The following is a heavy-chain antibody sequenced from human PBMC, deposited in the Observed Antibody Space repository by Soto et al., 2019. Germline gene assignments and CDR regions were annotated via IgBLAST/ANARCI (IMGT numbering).Heavy chain of an antibody. CDR3: AREGEDSYDYYYGMDV. J-gene: IGHJ6*02. D-gene: IGHD3-16*01. CDR1: GFTFSSYG. V-gene: IGHV3-33*01. CDR2: IWYDGSNK. Sequence: GGSLRLSCAASGFTFSSYGMHWVRQAPGKGLEWVAVIWYDGSNKYYADSVKGRFTISRDNSKNTLYLQMNSLRAEDTAVYYCAREGEDSYDYYYGMDVWGQGTTVTVSS.